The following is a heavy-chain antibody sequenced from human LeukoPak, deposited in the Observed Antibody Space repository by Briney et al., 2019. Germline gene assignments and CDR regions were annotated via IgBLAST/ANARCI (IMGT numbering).Heavy chain of an antibody. J-gene: IGHJ6*02. Sequence: GGSLRLSCAASGFTVSSNYMSWVRQAPGKGLEWVSVIFSGGSTYYADSVKGRFTISRDNSKNTLYLQMNSLRAEDTAVYYCARENDMGYCSGGRCYKGYNAMDVWGQGTTVTISS. CDR2: IFSGGST. CDR3: ARENDMGYCSGGRCYKGYNAMDV. D-gene: IGHD2-15*01. V-gene: IGHV3-53*01. CDR1: GFTVSSNY.